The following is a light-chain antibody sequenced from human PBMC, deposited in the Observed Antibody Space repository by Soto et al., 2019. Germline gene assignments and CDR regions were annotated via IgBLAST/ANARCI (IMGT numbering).Light chain of an antibody. CDR3: QQCNNWPPWT. Sequence: EIVMTQSPATLSVSPGESATLSCRASQSVSSNLAWYQQKPGQAPRLLIYGASTRATGIPARFSGSGSGTDFTLTISSLQSEDSAVYYCQQCNNWPPWTFGKGTKVEIK. CDR1: QSVSSN. J-gene: IGKJ1*01. CDR2: GAS. V-gene: IGKV3-15*01.